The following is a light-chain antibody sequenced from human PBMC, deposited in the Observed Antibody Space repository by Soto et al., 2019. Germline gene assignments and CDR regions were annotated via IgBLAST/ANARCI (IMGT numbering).Light chain of an antibody. CDR3: QQYGSSLFS. CDR2: GVS. J-gene: IGKJ3*01. V-gene: IGKV3-20*01. Sequence: EIVLTQSPGTLSFSPGERATLTCRASQSVSYNCLAWYQQKPGQAPRLLIYGVSSRATGIPDRFSGSGSGTDFTLTISRLEPEDFAVYYCQQYGSSLFSFGPGTKVDIK. CDR1: QSVSYNC.